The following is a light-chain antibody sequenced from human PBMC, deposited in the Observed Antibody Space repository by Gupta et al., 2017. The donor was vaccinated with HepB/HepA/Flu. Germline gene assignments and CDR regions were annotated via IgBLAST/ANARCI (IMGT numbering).Light chain of an antibody. CDR3: QSYDSSLSGSV. V-gene: IGLV1-40*01. Sequence: SGAPGQRVTISCTGSSSNIGAGFDVHWYQQLPGTAPKLLMYANTNRPSGVPDRFSGSKSGTSASLAITGLQAEDEADYYCQSYDSSLSGSVFGGGTKVTVL. CDR1: SSNIGAGFD. J-gene: IGLJ2*01. CDR2: ANT.